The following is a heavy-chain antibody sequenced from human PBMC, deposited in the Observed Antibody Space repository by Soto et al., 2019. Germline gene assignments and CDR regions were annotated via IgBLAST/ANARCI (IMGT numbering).Heavy chain of an antibody. CDR2: ISSSSSTI. Sequence: EVQLVESGGGLVQPGGSLRLSCAASGFTFSSYSMNWVRQAPGKGLEWVSYISSSSSTIYYADSVKGRFTISRDNAKNSLYLQMNSLRAEDTAVYYCARVRGDCSGGSRYPYYFDYWGQGTLVTVSS. D-gene: IGHD2-15*01. CDR3: ARVRGDCSGGSRYPYYFDY. V-gene: IGHV3-48*01. CDR1: GFTFSSYS. J-gene: IGHJ4*02.